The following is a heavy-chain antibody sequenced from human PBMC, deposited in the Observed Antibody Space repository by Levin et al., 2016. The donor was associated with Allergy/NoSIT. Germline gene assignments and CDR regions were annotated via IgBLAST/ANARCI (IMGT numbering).Heavy chain of an antibody. J-gene: IGHJ4*02. Sequence: WIRQPPGKGLEWVAVISYDGSNKYYADSVKGRFTISRDNSKNTLYLQMNSLRAEDTAVYYCARDKEAVTTWGFRYWGQGTLVTVSS. D-gene: IGHD4-17*01. CDR3: ARDKEAVTTWGFRY. CDR2: ISYDGSNK. V-gene: IGHV3-30-3*01.